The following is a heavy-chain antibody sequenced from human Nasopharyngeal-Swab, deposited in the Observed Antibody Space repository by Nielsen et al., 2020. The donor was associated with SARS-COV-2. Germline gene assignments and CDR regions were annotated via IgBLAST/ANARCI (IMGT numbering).Heavy chain of an antibody. CDR2: ISSSSSYI. Sequence: GESLKISCAASGFTFSSYSMNWVRQAPGKGLEWVSSISSSSSYIYYADSVKGRFTISRDNAKNSLYLQMNSLRAEDTAVYYCASPAGDAFDIWGQGTMVTVSS. CDR3: ASPAGDAFDI. J-gene: IGHJ3*02. V-gene: IGHV3-21*01. D-gene: IGHD6-13*01. CDR1: GFTFSSYS.